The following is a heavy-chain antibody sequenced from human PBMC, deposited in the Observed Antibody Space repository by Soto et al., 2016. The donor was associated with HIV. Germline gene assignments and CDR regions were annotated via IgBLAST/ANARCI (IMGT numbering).Heavy chain of an antibody. Sequence: EVQLVESGGGLVKPGESLRLSCTGSEFTFRTYSMNWVRQAPGKGLEWVSSISRSSTYIYYADSVKGRFTISRDNAKNLLYLQMNSLRAEDTAVYYCARAETYSSSYQDWSQGTLVTVSS. CDR2: ISRSSTYI. CDR1: EFTFRTYS. J-gene: IGHJ4*02. CDR3: ARAETYSSSYQD. V-gene: IGHV3-21*01. D-gene: IGHD6-13*01.